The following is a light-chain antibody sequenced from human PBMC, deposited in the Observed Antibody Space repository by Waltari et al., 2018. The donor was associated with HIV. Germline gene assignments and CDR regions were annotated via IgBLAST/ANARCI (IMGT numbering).Light chain of an antibody. CDR1: ALPKQF. CDR3: HSADSSGTYWV. Sequence: SYELTQPPSMSVSPGQTARITCSGEALPKQFAYWYQQKPGQAPVRMIKKDTERPSGIPGRFSGSSSGTTVTLTISGVQAEDEAAYYCHSADSSGTYWVFGGGTKLTVL. CDR2: KDT. V-gene: IGLV3-25*03. J-gene: IGLJ3*02.